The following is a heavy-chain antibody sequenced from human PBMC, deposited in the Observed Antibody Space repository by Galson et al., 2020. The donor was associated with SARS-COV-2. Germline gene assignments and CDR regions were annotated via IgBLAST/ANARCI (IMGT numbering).Heavy chain of an antibody. CDR1: GGSISDYY. CDR3: ARLSSSWYEGFDY. V-gene: IGHV4-59*01. CDR2: IYHSGST. Sequence: ASETLSLTCSVPGGSISDYYWTWIRQPPGIGLEYIGYIYHSGSTNSNPSLKSRVTMSIDTSKNQFSLKVRSLTAADTAVYYCARLSSSWYEGFDYWGQGTLVTVSS. D-gene: IGHD6-13*01. J-gene: IGHJ4*02.